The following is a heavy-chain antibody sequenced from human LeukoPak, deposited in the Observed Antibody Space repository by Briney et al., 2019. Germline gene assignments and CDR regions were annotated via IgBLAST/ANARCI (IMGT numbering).Heavy chain of an antibody. J-gene: IGHJ4*02. Sequence: PGGSLRLSCAASGFTVSSSYMSWVRQAPGKGLEWGSLIYSGGSTYYAASVKGRFTISRDNSKNTLYLQMNSLRPEDTAVYYCAKGYNYAYEYWGQGTLVTVSS. CDR2: IYSGGST. V-gene: IGHV3-53*01. D-gene: IGHD5-18*01. CDR1: GFTVSSSY. CDR3: AKGYNYAYEY.